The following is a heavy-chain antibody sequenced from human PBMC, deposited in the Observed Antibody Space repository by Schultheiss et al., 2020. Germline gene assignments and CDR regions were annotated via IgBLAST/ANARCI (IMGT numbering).Heavy chain of an antibody. CDR1: GGSISSGAFY. CDR3: AKSSSGPMDV. J-gene: IGHJ6*02. D-gene: IGHD3-22*01. V-gene: IGHV4-31*03. CDR2: IFYSGST. Sequence: SETLSLTCTVSGGSISSGAFYWSWIRRHPGKGVEWIGYIFYSGSTYYNPSLKSRVTMSVDPSKNHFSLKLSSVTAADTAVYYCAKSSSGPMDVWGQGTTVTVSS.